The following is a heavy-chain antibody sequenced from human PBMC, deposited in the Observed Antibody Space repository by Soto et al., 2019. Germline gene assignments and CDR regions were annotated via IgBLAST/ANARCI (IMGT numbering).Heavy chain of an antibody. Sequence: EVQLEESGGALVQPGRSLRLSCAASGFTFDDYAMHWVRQVLGKGLEWVSSISWNSGNIGYADSVKGRFTTSRDNAKNSLYLQMNSLRPEDTALYYCVRSKGGYSYGTPFDDLGQGTLVTVSA. CDR3: VRSKGGYSYGTPFDD. D-gene: IGHD5-18*01. J-gene: IGHJ4*02. V-gene: IGHV3-9*01. CDR2: ISWNSGNI. CDR1: GFTFDDYA.